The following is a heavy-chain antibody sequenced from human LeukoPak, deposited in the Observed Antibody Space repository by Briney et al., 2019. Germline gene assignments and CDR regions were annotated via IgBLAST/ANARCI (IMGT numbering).Heavy chain of an antibody. CDR3: ARDRCSSTSCYTGYMDV. CDR2: IYYSGST. J-gene: IGHJ6*03. V-gene: IGHV4-61*08. D-gene: IGHD2-2*02. Sequence: SETLSLTCTVSGGSISSGDYYWSWIRQPPGKGLEWIGYIYYSGSTNYNPSLKSRVTISVDTSKNQFSLKLSSVTAADTAVYYCARDRCSSTSCYTGYMDVWGKGTTVTVSS. CDR1: GGSISSGDYY.